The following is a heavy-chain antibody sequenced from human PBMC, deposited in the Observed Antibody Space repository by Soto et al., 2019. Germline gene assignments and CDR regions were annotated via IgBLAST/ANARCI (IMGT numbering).Heavy chain of an antibody. CDR3: ATDWYYYDHPTPNFDY. D-gene: IGHD3-22*01. Sequence: QVQLVQSGAEVKKPGASVKVSCMASGYTFTSCGISWVRQAPRKGIEWMGWISAYNGNTNYAQKLQGRVTMTTDTSTSTAYMELRSLRSDDTAVYYYATDWYYYDHPTPNFDYWGQGTLVNVSS. CDR2: ISAYNGNT. CDR1: GYTFTSCG. V-gene: IGHV1-18*01. J-gene: IGHJ4*02.